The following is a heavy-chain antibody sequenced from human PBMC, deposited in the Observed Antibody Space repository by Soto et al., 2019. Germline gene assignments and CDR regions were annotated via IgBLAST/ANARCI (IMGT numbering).Heavy chain of an antibody. J-gene: IGHJ4*02. CDR1: GGTFNTFA. Sequence: QVQLVQSGAEVKKPGSSVKVSCNVSGGTFNTFAISWVRQAPGQGLEWMGGIIPILGPAFYAQKFQGRVTITADKSTNAAYLELSSLRSEDTAVYYCARAAKRYFDYWGQGTLFTVSS. V-gene: IGHV1-69*06. CDR3: ARAAKRYFDY. CDR2: IIPILGPA.